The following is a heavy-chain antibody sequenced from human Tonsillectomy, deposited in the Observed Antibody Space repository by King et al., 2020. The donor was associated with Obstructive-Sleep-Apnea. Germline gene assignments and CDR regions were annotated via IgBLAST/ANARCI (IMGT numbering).Heavy chain of an antibody. V-gene: IGHV3-7*01. CDR3: QSVTTTGRGY. Sequence: VQLVESGGGLVQPGGSLRLSCAASGFPFSSYWMSWVRQAPGKGLEWVANIKQDGSEKYYVDSVKGRFTISRDNAKNSLYLQMNSLRAEDTAVYYCQSVTTTGRGYWGQGTLVTVSS. J-gene: IGHJ4*02. CDR1: GFPFSSYW. D-gene: IGHD4-17*01. CDR2: IKQDGSEK.